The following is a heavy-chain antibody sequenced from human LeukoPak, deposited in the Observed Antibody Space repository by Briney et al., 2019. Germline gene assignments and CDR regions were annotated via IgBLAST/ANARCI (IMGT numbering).Heavy chain of an antibody. Sequence: ASVKVSCKASGYTFTSYSMDWVRQAPGQGPEWMGIINPSDASTTYAQKFQGRVTMTRDMSTSTVYMELSSPRSEDTAVYYCARLARYSWSPISPLYYYYYMDVWGKGTTVTVSS. CDR3: ARLARYSWSPISPLYYYYYMDV. CDR1: GYTFTSYS. D-gene: IGHD1-26*01. CDR2: INPSDAST. V-gene: IGHV1-46*01. J-gene: IGHJ6*03.